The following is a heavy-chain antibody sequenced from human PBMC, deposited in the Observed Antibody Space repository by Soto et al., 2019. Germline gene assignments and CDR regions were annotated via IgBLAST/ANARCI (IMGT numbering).Heavy chain of an antibody. Sequence: PGGCLRRSWAASGFTFCNAWMNWVRQAPGKGLEWVGRIKRKTDGGTADYAAPVKGRFTISRDDSKNTLYLQMNSLKTEDTAVYYCTIVHGSRGSGYWGQGTLVTVSP. CDR1: GFTFCNAW. V-gene: IGHV3-15*07. CDR3: TIVHGSRGSGY. J-gene: IGHJ4*02. CDR2: IKRKTDGGTA. D-gene: IGHD6-19*01.